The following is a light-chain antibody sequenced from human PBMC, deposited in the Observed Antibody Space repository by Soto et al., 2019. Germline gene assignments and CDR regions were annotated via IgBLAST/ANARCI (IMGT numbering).Light chain of an antibody. V-gene: IGKV1-27*01. CDR2: TAY. Sequence: DIQMTQSPSSLSASVGDRVTITCRASQDISNYLAWNQQKPGKVPKLLIYTAYTLQSGVPSRFSGSRSGTDFTLTISGLQPEDVATYYCQKYSSAPWTFGQGTKVEIK. CDR3: QKYSSAPWT. J-gene: IGKJ1*01. CDR1: QDISNY.